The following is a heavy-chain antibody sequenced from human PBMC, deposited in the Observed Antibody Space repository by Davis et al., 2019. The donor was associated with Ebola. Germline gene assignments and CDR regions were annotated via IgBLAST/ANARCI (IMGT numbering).Heavy chain of an antibody. D-gene: IGHD2-15*01. CDR2: IIPIFGTA. CDR3: ARDLGYCSGGSCYPFGY. J-gene: IGHJ4*02. V-gene: IGHV1-69*13. Sequence: SVKVSCKASGGTFSSYAISWVRQAPGQGLEWMGGIIPIFGTANYAQKFQGRVTITADESTSTAYMELRSLRSDDTAVYYCARDLGYCSGGSCYPFGYWGQGTLVTVSS. CDR1: GGTFSSYA.